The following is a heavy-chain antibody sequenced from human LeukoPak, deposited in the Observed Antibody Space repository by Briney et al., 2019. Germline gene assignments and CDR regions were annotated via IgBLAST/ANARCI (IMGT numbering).Heavy chain of an antibody. Sequence: GGSLRLSCAASGFTFSSYGMHWVRQAPGKGLEWVAVISYDGSNKYYADSVKGRFTISRDTSKNTLYLQMNSLRAEDTAVYYCAKVRFGELLNYFDYWGQGTLVTVSS. CDR3: AKVRFGELLNYFDY. J-gene: IGHJ4*02. V-gene: IGHV3-30*18. CDR1: GFTFSSYG. CDR2: ISYDGSNK. D-gene: IGHD3-10*01.